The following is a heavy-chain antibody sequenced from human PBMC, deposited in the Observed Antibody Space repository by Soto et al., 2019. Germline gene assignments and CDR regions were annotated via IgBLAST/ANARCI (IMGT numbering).Heavy chain of an antibody. Sequence: GSLTLSGLASGFSFNSFNMNWIRRAPGRGLEWVASISVSGDNIYYGDSVQGRFTISRDNSKRSVFLDLKSLRVEDTAVYYCARDLGLLQSLFDYWGQGTLVTVSS. CDR1: GFSFNSFN. J-gene: IGHJ4*02. D-gene: IGHD1-1*01. CDR3: ARDLGLLQSLFDY. V-gene: IGHV3-21*01. CDR2: ISVSGDNI.